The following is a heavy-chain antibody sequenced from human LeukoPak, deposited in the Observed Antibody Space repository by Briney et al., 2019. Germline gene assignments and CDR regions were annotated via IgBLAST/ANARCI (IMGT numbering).Heavy chain of an antibody. J-gene: IGHJ4*02. CDR2: IKPDSGSS. V-gene: IGHV1-2*02. CDR1: GYTFTGYY. Sequence: GASVKVSCKASGYTFTGYYMHWLRQAPGQGPEWMGWIKPDSGSSHYAQKFQGRVTMTRDTSSNSAYMDLTRLKSDDTAVYYCARARVPIAAAGLYYFDYWGQGALVTVSS. CDR3: ARARVPIAAAGLYYFDY. D-gene: IGHD6-13*01.